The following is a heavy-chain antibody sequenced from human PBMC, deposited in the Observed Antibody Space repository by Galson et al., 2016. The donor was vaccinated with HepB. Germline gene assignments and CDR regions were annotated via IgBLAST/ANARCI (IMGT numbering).Heavy chain of an antibody. D-gene: IGHD1-26*01. CDR1: GGAINSAYH. J-gene: IGHJ4*02. V-gene: IGHV4-31*03. CDR3: GTYLVGHGGTGY. Sequence: TLSLTCSVSGGAINSAYHWSWIRQHPGKGLEWIGYISYTGTTNYKSSLKSRIFMSIDTSKNQFSLKLSAVTAADTAVYYCGTYLVGHGGTGYWGQGTLVTVAS. CDR2: ISYTGTT.